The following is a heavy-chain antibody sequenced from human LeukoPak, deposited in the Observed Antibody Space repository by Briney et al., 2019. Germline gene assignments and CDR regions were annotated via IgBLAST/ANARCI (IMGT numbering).Heavy chain of an antibody. CDR2: INHSGST. Sequence: PSQTLSLTCAVYGGSFSGYYWSWIRQPPGKGLEWIGEINHSGSTNYNPSLKSRVTISVDTSKNQFSLKLSSVTAADTAVYYCADRGEQQLVTGGYWGQGTLVTVSS. CDR3: ADRGEQQLVTGGY. CDR1: GGSFSGYY. D-gene: IGHD6-13*01. V-gene: IGHV4-34*01. J-gene: IGHJ4*02.